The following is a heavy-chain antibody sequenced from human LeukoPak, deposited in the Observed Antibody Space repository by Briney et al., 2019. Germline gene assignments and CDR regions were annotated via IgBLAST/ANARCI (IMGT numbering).Heavy chain of an antibody. D-gene: IGHD5-12*01. CDR2: FYSSGST. J-gene: IGHJ3*02. CDR1: GFSISSGSNY. V-gene: IGHV4-39*06. Sequence: SEPLSLTCSVSGFSISSGSNYWGWIRQPRGKTLEWIGSFYSSGSTYYHPSLKSRVTIAVDTTKNLLPLLLTSVTAAAAAAYYCAHGGYIGYGHAFDIWGQGTMVTVSS. CDR3: AHGGYIGYGHAFDI.